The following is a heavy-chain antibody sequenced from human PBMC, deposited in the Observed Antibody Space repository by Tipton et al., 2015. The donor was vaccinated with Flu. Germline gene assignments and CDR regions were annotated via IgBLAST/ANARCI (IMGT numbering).Heavy chain of an antibody. V-gene: IGHV4-34*01. Sequence: TLSLTCAVYGGSFSGYYWSWIRQPPGRGLEWIGEINHGGSTNYNPSVKSRVTISVDTSKTQLSLKLSSVTAADTAVYYCARKEVEYFGNYGGDYWGQGTLITVSS. D-gene: IGHD4-23*01. J-gene: IGHJ4*02. CDR2: INHGGST. CDR1: GGSFSGYY. CDR3: ARKEVEYFGNYGGDY.